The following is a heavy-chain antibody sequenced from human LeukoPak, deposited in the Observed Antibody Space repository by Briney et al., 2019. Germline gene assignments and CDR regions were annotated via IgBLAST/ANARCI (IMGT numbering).Heavy chain of an antibody. CDR1: RGTFTSYA. V-gene: IGHV1-69*13. CDR3: ARGIPTTIFGVVRRFDP. CDR2: IIPIFGTA. J-gene: IGHJ5*02. Sequence: SVKVSCKPSRGTFTSYAISWVRQTPGQGLECMGRIIPIFGTANYAQRFQGRVTITGDESTSTAYMELSSLRSEDAAVYYCARGIPTTIFGVVRRFDPWGQGTLVTVSS. D-gene: IGHD3-3*01.